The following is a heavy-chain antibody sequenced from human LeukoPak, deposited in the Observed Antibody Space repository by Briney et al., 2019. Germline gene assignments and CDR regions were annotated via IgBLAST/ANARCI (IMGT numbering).Heavy chain of an antibody. CDR1: GFTFSSYW. CDR2: GSST. J-gene: IGHJ4*02. Sequence: GGSLRLSCAASGFTFSSYWMDGSSTNYADSVKGRFTISRDNAKNTLYLQMNSLRAEDTAVYYCARGHLDPGFDYWGQGTLVTVSS. CDR3: ARGHLDPGFDY. V-gene: IGHV3-74*01. D-gene: IGHD3-3*02.